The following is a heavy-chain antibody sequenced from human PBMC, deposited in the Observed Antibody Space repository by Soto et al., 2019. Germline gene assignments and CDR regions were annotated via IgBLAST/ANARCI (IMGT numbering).Heavy chain of an antibody. V-gene: IGHV3-7*01. J-gene: IGHJ4*02. CDR1: GFTFGTYW. CDR2: LDQDGSER. CDR3: VCGGNFFVY. D-gene: IGHD3-16*01. Sequence: EVQLVESGGGLVQPGGSLRLSCAASGFTFGTYWMPWVGRPPGKGLEWVANLDQDGSERYYVDSVRGRFTISRDNAKNSLYLQMNSLRAEDTAVYYCVCGGNFFVYWGQGTLVTVSP.